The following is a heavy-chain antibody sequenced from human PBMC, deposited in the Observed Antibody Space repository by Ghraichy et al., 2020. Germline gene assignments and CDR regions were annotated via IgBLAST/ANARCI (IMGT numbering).Heavy chain of an antibody. CDR3: ARGAYGSLDY. D-gene: IGHD1-26*01. CDR1: GFTFSSYW. CDR2: INSDGSGT. J-gene: IGHJ4*02. Sequence: GGSLRLSCAASGFTFSSYWMHWVRQVPGKGLVWVSRINSDGSGTSHADSVKGRFTISRDNSKNTLYLQMNSLRAEDTAVFYCARGAYGSLDYWGQGTLVTVSS. V-gene: IGHV3-74*01.